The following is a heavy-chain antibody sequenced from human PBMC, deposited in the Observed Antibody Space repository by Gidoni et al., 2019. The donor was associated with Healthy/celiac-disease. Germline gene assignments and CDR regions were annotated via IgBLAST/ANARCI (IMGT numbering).Heavy chain of an antibody. CDR2: ISGSGGST. D-gene: IGHD6-19*01. CDR1: GFTFSSYA. CDR3: AKDCYSSGWLEGFYYYYGMDV. Sequence: EVQLLESGGGLVQPGGSLRLSCAASGFTFSSYAMSWVRQAPGKGLEWVSAISGSGGSTYYADSVKGRFTISRDNSKNTLYLQMNSLRAEDTAVYYCAKDCYSSGWLEGFYYYYGMDVWGQGTTVTVSS. J-gene: IGHJ6*02. V-gene: IGHV3-23*01.